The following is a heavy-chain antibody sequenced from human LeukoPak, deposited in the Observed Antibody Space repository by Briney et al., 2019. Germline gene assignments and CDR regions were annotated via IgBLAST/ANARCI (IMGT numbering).Heavy chain of an antibody. CDR2: INQDGSGK. J-gene: IGHJ4*02. Sequence: PGGSLRLSCAASGFTFSTYWMSWVRQAPGKGLEWVANINQDGSGKYYVDSVRGRFTISRDNAKDSLFLQMNSLRSDDTAVYYCARGRRDGYDDFDYWGQGTLVTVSS. CDR1: GFTFSTYW. CDR3: ARGRRDGYDDFDY. D-gene: IGHD5-24*01. V-gene: IGHV3-7*05.